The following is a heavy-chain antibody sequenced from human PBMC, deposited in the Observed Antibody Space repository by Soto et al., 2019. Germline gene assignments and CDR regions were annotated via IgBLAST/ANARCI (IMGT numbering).Heavy chain of an antibody. CDR3: ARDQDRPQLGGNYYYIMDV. CDR1: GGTFSTAA. Sequence: QVQVEQSGAAVKKPGSSVKVSCKASGGTFSTAAISWVRQAPGQGLEWMGGIMPIFRTADYAQKFQGRVTITADESTSTAYLELRSLSSEDTAIYYCARDQDRPQLGGNYYYIMDVWGQGTTVTVSS. D-gene: IGHD3-3*02. V-gene: IGHV1-69*12. J-gene: IGHJ6*02. CDR2: IMPIFRTA.